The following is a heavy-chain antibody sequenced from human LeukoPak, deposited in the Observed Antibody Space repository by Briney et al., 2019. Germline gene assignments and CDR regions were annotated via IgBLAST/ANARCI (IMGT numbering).Heavy chain of an antibody. CDR2: INTNGGST. Sequence: QAGGSLRLSCAASGFTFSRYGMSWVRQAPGKGLEWVAAINTNGGSTTYAQKFQGRVTMTRDTSTSTAYMELSSLRSEDTAVYYCARDLAGTYDFWSGYYYYMDVWGKGTTVTVSS. V-gene: IGHV3-23*01. J-gene: IGHJ6*03. CDR1: GFTFSRYG. CDR3: ARDLAGTYDFWSGYYYYMDV. D-gene: IGHD3-3*01.